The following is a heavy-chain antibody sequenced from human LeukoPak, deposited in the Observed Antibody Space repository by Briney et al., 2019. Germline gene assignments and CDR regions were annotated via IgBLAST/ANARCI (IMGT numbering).Heavy chain of an antibody. V-gene: IGHV3-30*02. CDR2: IRYDGFNK. D-gene: IGHD6-13*01. J-gene: IGHJ4*02. CDR3: AKGSGYSSSPPYDY. CDR1: GFTFSNYG. Sequence: GGSLRLSCAASGFTFSNYGMHWVRQAPGKGLEWVASIRYDGFNKYYADSLKGRFTISRDNSKNTLYLQMNSLRAEDTAVYYCAKGSGYSSSPPYDYWGQGTLVTVSS.